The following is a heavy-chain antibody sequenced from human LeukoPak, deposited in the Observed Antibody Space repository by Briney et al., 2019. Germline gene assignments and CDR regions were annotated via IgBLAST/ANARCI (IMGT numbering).Heavy chain of an antibody. CDR2: IYYSGST. D-gene: IGHD1-20*01. Sequence: KPSETLSLTCAVSGGSVSSGSYYWSWIRQPPGKGLEWIGYIYYSGSTNYNPSLKSRVTISVDTSKNQFSLKLSSVTAADTAVYYCARDRITGTTDGMDVWGQGTTVTVSS. J-gene: IGHJ6*02. V-gene: IGHV4-61*01. CDR1: GGSVSSGSYY. CDR3: ARDRITGTTDGMDV.